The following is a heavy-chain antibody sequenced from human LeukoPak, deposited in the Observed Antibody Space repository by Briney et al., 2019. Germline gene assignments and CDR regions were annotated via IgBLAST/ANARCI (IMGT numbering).Heavy chain of an antibody. CDR2: IYQSGST. Sequence: PSETLSLTCAVSRYSISSGYYWGWIRQPPGKGLEWIGSIYQSGSTYDNPSLKSRVTISVDTSKNQFSLKLSSVTAADTAVYYCARIDPPLYSSGWYGGGVFDYWGQGTLVTVSS. CDR3: ARIDPPLYSSGWYGGGVFDY. V-gene: IGHV4-38-2*01. J-gene: IGHJ4*02. CDR1: RYSISSGYY. D-gene: IGHD6-19*01.